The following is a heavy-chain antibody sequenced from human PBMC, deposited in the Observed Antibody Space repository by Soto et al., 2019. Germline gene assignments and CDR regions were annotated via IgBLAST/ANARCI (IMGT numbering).Heavy chain of an antibody. J-gene: IGHJ6*03. CDR2: IYPGDSDT. CDR1: GYSFTSYW. CDR3: ARHSYCSSTSCPDYYYYYYMDV. D-gene: IGHD2-2*01. Sequence: GESLKISCKGSGYSFTSYWIGWVRQMPGKGLKWMGIIYPGDSDTRYSPSFQGQVTISADKSISTAYLQWSSLKASDTAMYYCARHSYCSSTSCPDYYYYYYMDVWGKGTTVTVSS. V-gene: IGHV5-51*01.